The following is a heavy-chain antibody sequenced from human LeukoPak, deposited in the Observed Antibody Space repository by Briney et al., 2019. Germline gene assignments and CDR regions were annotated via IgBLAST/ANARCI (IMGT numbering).Heavy chain of an antibody. V-gene: IGHV3-43*02. J-gene: IGHJ3*02. CDR2: VSADGAKS. CDR1: GFRFDDFA. D-gene: IGHD2-15*01. CDR3: AKEIDTLGTNAFDI. Sequence: GGSLRLSCAASGFRFDDFAMHWVRQSPGKGLEWVSLVSADGAKSYYAESVRGRFTISRDNSKNSLYLQMNTLRSEDTAFYYCAKEIDTLGTNAFDIWGHGTLVTVSS.